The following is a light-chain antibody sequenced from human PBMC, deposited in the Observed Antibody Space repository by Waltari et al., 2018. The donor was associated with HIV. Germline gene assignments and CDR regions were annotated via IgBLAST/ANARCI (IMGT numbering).Light chain of an antibody. J-gene: IGKJ2*01. Sequence: ELVMTQSPATLSVSPGERATLSCRASQSVSSNLDWYQQKPGQAPRLLIYGASTRATGIPARFSGSGSGTDFTLTISSLQSEDFAVYYCQQYNNWPPYTFGQGTKLEIK. CDR2: GAS. CDR3: QQYNNWPPYT. CDR1: QSVSSN. V-gene: IGKV3-15*01.